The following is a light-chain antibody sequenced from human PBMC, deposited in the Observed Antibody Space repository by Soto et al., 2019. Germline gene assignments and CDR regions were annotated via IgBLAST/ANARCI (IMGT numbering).Light chain of an antibody. V-gene: IGKV3-11*01. J-gene: IGKJ1*01. CDR1: QSVSSY. CDR3: QQYGDMWT. CDR2: AAS. Sequence: EIVLTQSPATLSLSPGERATPSCRASQSVSSYLAWYQQKPGQAPRLLIYAASTRATGIPARFSGSGSGTDFTLTINRLEPEDFAVYFCQQYGDMWTFGQGTKVDIK.